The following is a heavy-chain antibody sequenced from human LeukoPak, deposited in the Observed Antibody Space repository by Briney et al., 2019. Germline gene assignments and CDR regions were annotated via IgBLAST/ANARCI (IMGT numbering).Heavy chain of an antibody. Sequence: GGSLRLSCAASGFTFSNAWMSWVRQAPGKGLEWVSAISGSGGSTYYADSVKGRFTISRDNSKNTLYLQMNSLRAEDTAVYYCAKTLRPLKAWGQGTLVTVSS. J-gene: IGHJ5*02. CDR3: AKTLRPLKA. D-gene: IGHD6-6*01. CDR2: ISGSGGST. CDR1: GFTFSNAW. V-gene: IGHV3-23*01.